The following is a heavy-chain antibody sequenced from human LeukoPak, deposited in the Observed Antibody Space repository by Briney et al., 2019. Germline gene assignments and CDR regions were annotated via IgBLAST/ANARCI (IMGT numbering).Heavy chain of an antibody. D-gene: IGHD2-2*01. J-gene: IGHJ4*02. V-gene: IGHV3-23*01. CDR1: GFTFSSYA. Sequence: GASPRLSCAASGFTFSSYAMSWVRQAPGKGLEWVSAMSGSGGSTYYADSVKGRFTISRDNSKNTLYLQMNSLRAEDTAVYYCAKDLDCSSTSCYPDYWGQGTLVTVSS. CDR3: AKDLDCSSTSCYPDY. CDR2: MSGSGGST.